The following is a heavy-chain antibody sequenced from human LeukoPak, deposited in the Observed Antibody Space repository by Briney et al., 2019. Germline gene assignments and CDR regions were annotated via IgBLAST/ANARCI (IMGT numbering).Heavy chain of an antibody. Sequence: PSQTLSLTCTVSGGSISSGSYYWGWIRQPPGKGLEWIGSVYYTGSTYYNPSLKSRVTISVDTSKNQFSLNLSSVTAADTAIYFCAGHYYDSSGYYYPYYFDYWGQGTLVTVSS. CDR2: VYYTGST. J-gene: IGHJ4*02. CDR3: AGHYYDSSGYYYPYYFDY. CDR1: GGSISSGSYY. D-gene: IGHD3-22*01. V-gene: IGHV4-39*01.